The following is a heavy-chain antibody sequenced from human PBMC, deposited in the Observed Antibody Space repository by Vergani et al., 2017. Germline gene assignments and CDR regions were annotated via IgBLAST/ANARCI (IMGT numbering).Heavy chain of an antibody. CDR3: AIVTDYNDSSGYYLDY. D-gene: IGHD3-22*01. V-gene: IGHV1-69-2*01. CDR2: FDPEHGEV. J-gene: IGHJ4*02. Sequence: EVQLVQSGAEVKKPGATMKISCKVSGYTFTDHYMHWVKQAPGKGLEWMGGFDPEHGEVTFAHHIQGRVTMTEDRSTDTAYMELSSLRSEDTALYYCAIVTDYNDSSGYYLDYWGQGTLVTVSS. CDR1: GYTFTDHY.